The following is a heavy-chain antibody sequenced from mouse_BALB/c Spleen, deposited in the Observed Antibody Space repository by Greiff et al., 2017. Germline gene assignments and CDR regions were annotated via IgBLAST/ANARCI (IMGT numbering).Heavy chain of an antibody. CDR3: TREGSYFDY. Sequence: QVQLQQPGAELVRPGASVKLSCKASGYTFTSYWINWVKQRPGQGLEWIGNIYPSDSYTNYNQKFKDKATLTVDKSSSTAYMQLSSPTSEDSAVYYCTREGSYFDYWGQGTTLTVSA. J-gene: IGHJ2*01. CDR2: IYPSDSYT. V-gene: IGHV1-69*02. CDR1: GYTFTSYW.